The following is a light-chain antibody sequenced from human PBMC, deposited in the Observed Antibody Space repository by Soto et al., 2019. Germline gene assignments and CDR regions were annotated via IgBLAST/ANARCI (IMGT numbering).Light chain of an antibody. J-gene: IGLJ1*01. Sequence: QSVLTQPASVSGSPGQSITISCTGTTSDVGSYNQVSWYQQHPGKAPKLMIYEVSKRPSGVSNRFSGSKSGNTASLTISGLQAEDEADYDCCSYAGTSTYVFGTGTKVTVL. CDR2: EVS. CDR1: TSDVGSYNQ. CDR3: CSYAGTSTYV. V-gene: IGLV2-23*02.